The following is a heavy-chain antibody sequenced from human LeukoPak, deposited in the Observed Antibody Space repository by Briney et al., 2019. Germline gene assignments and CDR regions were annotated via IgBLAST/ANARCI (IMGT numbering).Heavy chain of an antibody. Sequence: SETLTLTCTVSGGAISSYAWSWIRQPAGKGLEWIGRIYTSGSTNYNPSLKSQVSISIDTSKNQFSLRLTYVTAADTAVYYCVRQTGSGLFILPGGQGTLVTVFS. CDR1: GGAISSYA. CDR2: IYTSGST. V-gene: IGHV4-4*07. D-gene: IGHD3/OR15-3a*01. J-gene: IGHJ4*02. CDR3: VRQTGSGLFILP.